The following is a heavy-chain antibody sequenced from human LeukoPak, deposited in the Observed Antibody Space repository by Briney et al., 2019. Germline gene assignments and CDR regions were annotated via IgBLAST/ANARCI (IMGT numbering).Heavy chain of an antibody. D-gene: IGHD6-13*01. J-gene: IGHJ4*02. V-gene: IGHV4-59*12. CDR2: IYYSGST. CDR3: ARGIADPYSFDS. CDR1: GASISSGY. Sequence: SETLSLTCTVSGASISSGYWSWIRQPPGKGLEWVGYIYYSGSTNYNPSLKSRVTISADMSKNQFSLNLSSVTAADPAVYYCARGIADPYSFDSWGQGTLVTVSS.